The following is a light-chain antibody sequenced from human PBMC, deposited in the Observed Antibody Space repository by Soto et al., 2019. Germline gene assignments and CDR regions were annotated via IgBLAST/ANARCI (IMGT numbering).Light chain of an antibody. CDR1: SSDVGSYNL. J-gene: IGLJ1*01. CDR3: CSYAGSIPYV. V-gene: IGLV2-23*02. CDR2: EVS. Sequence: QSVLTQPASVSGSPGQSITISCTGTSSDVGSYNLVSWYQQHPGKAPKLMIYEVSKRPSGVSNRFSGSKSGNTASLTISGLQAEDEADYYCCSYAGSIPYVFGTVTKLTVL.